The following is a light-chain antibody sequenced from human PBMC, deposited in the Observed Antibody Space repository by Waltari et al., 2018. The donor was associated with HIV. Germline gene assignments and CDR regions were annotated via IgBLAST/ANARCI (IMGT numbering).Light chain of an antibody. CDR3: CSYAGSSTVV. CDR1: IRDVGDFNY. Sequence: QSALTQPASVSGSPGQAITISCTGTIRDVGDFNYVSWYQHHPGKAPKLMIYDVNQQPSGVSNRFSGSKSGNTASLTISGLQAEDEADYYCCSYAGSSTVVFGGGTKLTVL. V-gene: IGLV2-23*02. J-gene: IGLJ2*01. CDR2: DVN.